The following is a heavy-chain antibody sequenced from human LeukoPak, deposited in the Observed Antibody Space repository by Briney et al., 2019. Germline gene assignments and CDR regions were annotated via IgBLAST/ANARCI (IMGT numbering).Heavy chain of an antibody. CDR1: GFTFSSYS. D-gene: IGHD4-17*01. CDR2: ISSSSSYI. J-gene: IGHJ5*01. V-gene: IGHV3-21*04. Sequence: GGSLRLSCAASGFTFSSYSMNWVRQAPGKGLEWVSSISSSSSYIYYADSVKGRFIVSRDNSRDTLYLQMNSLRAEDTAIYYCAKEDYRDHTTGFDSWGQGTLVTVSS. CDR3: AKEDYRDHTTGFDS.